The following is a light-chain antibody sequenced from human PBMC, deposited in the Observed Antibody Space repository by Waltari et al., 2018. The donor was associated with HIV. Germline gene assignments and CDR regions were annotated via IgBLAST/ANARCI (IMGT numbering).Light chain of an antibody. CDR3: HVWDSSSAHVV. Sequence: SYVLTQSPSVSVAPAQTARTTCGADNLRSKTLHWYHQTPGQAPLLVVYEDTDRPPGIPERISGSNSGNTATLTISAVEAGDEADYYWHVWDSSSAHVVFGGGTKVTVL. CDR1: NLRSKT. CDR2: EDT. J-gene: IGLJ2*01. V-gene: IGLV3-21*02.